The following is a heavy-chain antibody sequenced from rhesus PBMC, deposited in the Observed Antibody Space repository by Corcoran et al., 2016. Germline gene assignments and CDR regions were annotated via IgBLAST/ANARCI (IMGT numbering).Heavy chain of an antibody. Sequence: EVQLVETGGGLVQPGGSLRLSCAASGFTFSSYGMSWVRQAPGKGLEWVSGISYTGGSTYYADSVKGRFTISRDNSKNTLSLQMNSLRAEDTAVYYCAKDGGNFGGYGLDSWGQGVVVTVSS. CDR2: ISYTGGST. D-gene: IGHD4-35*01. CDR3: AKDGGNFGGYGLDS. V-gene: IGHV3S5*01. CDR1: GFTFSSYG. J-gene: IGHJ6*01.